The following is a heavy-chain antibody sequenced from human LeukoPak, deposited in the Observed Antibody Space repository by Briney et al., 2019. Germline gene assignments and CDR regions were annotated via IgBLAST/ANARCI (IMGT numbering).Heavy chain of an antibody. Sequence: GASVKVSCKASGYTFAGYYMHWVRQAPGQGLEWMGWINPNSGGTNYAQKFQGRVTMTRDTSISTAYMELSRLRSDDTAVYYCARVSQSAVGIDYWGQGTLVTVSS. V-gene: IGHV1-2*02. CDR2: INPNSGGT. J-gene: IGHJ4*02. D-gene: IGHD6-19*01. CDR3: ARVSQSAVGIDY. CDR1: GYTFAGYY.